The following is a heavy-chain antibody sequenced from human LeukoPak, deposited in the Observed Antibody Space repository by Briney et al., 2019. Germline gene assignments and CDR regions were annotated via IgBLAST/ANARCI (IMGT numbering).Heavy chain of an antibody. V-gene: IGHV1-2*02. CDR2: INPNSGGT. CDR3: ARAPILWFGELYRLDY. D-gene: IGHD3-10*01. CDR1: GYTFTGYY. J-gene: IGHJ4*02. Sequence: ASVTASCKASGYTFTGYYMHWVRQAPGQGLEWMGWINPNSGGTNYAQKLQGRVTMTTDTSTSTAYMELRSLRPDDTAVYYCARAPILWFGELYRLDYWGQGTLVTVSS.